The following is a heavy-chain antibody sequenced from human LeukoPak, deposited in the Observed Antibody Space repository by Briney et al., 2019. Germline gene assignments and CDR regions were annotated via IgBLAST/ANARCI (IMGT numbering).Heavy chain of an antibody. V-gene: IGHV1-69*13. CDR1: GGTFSSYA. CDR2: IIPIFGTA. J-gene: IGHJ6*03. Sequence: ASVKVSCKASGGTFSSYAISWVRQAPGQGLEWMGGIIPIFGTANYAQKFQGRVTITADESTSTAYMELSSLRSEDTAVYYCAREIVVVPAAVYYYMDVWGKGTTVTVSS. D-gene: IGHD2-2*01. CDR3: AREIVVVPAAVYYYMDV.